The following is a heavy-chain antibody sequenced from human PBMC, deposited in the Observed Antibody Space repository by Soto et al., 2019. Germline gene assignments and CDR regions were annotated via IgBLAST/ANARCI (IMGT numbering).Heavy chain of an antibody. CDR2: IKQDGSEK. CDR1: GFTFSSYW. CDR3: ARAPIVVVPAARYFDY. Sequence: PGGSLRLSCAASGFTFSSYWMSWVRQAPGKGLEWVANIKQDGSEKYYVDSVKGRFTISRDNAKNSLYLQMNSLRAEDTAVYYCARAPIVVVPAARYFDYWGQGTLVTVSS. J-gene: IGHJ4*02. V-gene: IGHV3-7*01. D-gene: IGHD2-2*01.